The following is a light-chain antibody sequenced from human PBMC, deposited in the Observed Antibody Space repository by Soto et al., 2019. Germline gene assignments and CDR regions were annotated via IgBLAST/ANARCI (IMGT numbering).Light chain of an antibody. CDR1: QSVSSSY. Sequence: EIVLTQSPGTLSLSPGERATLSCRASQSVSSSYLAWYQQKPGQAPRLLIYGASSRATGIPDRFSGSGSGTDXTLTXSRLEPEDFAVYYCQQYGSSPLITFGQGTRLEIK. V-gene: IGKV3-20*01. J-gene: IGKJ5*01. CDR3: QQYGSSPLIT. CDR2: GAS.